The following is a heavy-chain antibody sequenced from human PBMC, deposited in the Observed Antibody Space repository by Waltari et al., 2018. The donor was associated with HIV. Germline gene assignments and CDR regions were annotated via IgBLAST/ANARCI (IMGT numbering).Heavy chain of an antibody. CDR2: INTDGRDT. D-gene: IGHD3-3*01. CDR3: ARVGVLRFLEWITETNWYFDL. Sequence: VQLVESGGGLVQPGGSLSLSCVDSGFTFCSYWMFCVGQVPGKGRELVYDINTDGRDTAYADSVKGRFTISRDNDKNTLYLQMNSLRGEDTAVYYCARVGVLRFLEWITETNWYFDLWGRGTLVTVSS. V-gene: IGHV3-74*01. CDR1: GFTFCSYW. J-gene: IGHJ2*01.